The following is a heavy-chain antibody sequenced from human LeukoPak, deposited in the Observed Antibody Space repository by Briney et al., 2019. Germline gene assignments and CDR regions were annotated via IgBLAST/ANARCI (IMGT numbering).Heavy chain of an antibody. CDR1: GYTFTGYY. V-gene: IGHV1-2*04. CDR3: ARGKYYDFWSGYYTGTDAFDI. Sequence: ASVKVSCKASGYTFTGYYMHWVRQAPGQGLEWMGWINPNSGGTNYAQKFQGWVTMTRDTSISTAYMELSRLRSDDTAVYYCARGKYYDFWSGYYTGTDAFDIWGQGTMVTVSS. CDR2: INPNSGGT. J-gene: IGHJ3*02. D-gene: IGHD3-3*01.